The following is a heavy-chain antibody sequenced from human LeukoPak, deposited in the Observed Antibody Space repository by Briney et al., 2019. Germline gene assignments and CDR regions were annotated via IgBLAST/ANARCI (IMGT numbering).Heavy chain of an antibody. CDR3: ASPGDYHTSP. V-gene: IGHV3-23*01. D-gene: IGHD4-17*01. CDR2: ISGSGGST. Sequence: GGSLRLSCAASGFTFSSYAMSGVRQAPGKGLEWVSAISGSGGSTDYADPVTGRFPIARDNAKNSLYLQMNSLRAEDTAVYYCASPGDYHTSPWGQGTLVTVSS. CDR1: GFTFSSYA. J-gene: IGHJ5*02.